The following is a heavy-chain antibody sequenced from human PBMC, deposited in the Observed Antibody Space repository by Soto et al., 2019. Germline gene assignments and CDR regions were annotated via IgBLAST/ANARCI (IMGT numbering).Heavy chain of an antibody. D-gene: IGHD4-17*01. J-gene: IGHJ4*02. CDR1: GGSISSYY. CDR3: TRARYGDHFDS. Sequence: SETLSLTCTVSGGSISSYYWSWIRQPPGKGLEWIGYIYYSGSTNYNPSLKSRVTISVDTSKNQFSLKLSSVTAADTAVYYCTRARYGDHFDSWGRGTLVTVSS. CDR2: IYYSGST. V-gene: IGHV4-59*01.